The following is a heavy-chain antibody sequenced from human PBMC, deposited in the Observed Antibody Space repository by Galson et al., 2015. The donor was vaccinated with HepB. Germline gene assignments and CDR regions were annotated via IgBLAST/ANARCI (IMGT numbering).Heavy chain of an antibody. CDR2: IYPGDSDT. D-gene: IGHD1-14*01. Sequence: GAEVKNPGESLKISCKGSGYSFTNYWIGWVRQMPGKGLEWMGVIYPGDSDTRYSPSFQGQVTISADKARSYLQWSSLEASDTAMYYCARPDGGTGYEYWGQGTLVTVSS. J-gene: IGHJ4*02. CDR3: ARPDGGTGYEY. CDR1: GYSFTNYW. V-gene: IGHV5-51*01.